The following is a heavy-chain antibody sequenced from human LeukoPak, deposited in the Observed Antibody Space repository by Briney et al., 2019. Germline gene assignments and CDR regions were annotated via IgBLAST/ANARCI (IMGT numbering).Heavy chain of an antibody. Sequence: PGGSLRLSCAASGGTFSSYAISWVRQAPGQGLEWMGGIIPIFGTANYAQKFQGRVTITADKSTSTAYMELSSLRSEDTAVYYCARDRRRYCSGGSCYRDAFDIWGQGTMVTVSS. CDR3: ARDRRRYCSGGSCYRDAFDI. V-gene: IGHV1-69*06. CDR2: IIPIFGTA. D-gene: IGHD2-15*01. CDR1: GGTFSSYA. J-gene: IGHJ3*02.